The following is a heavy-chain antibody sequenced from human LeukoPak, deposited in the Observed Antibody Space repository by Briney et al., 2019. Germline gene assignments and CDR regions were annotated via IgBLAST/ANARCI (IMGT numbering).Heavy chain of an antibody. J-gene: IGHJ4*02. CDR1: GYTFTGYY. CDR3: ARPREHCSGGSCYFDY. V-gene: IGHV1-2*02. D-gene: IGHD2-15*01. CDR2: INPSSGGT. Sequence: GASVKVSCKASGYTFTGYYMHWVRQAPGQGLEWMGWINPSSGGTNYAQKFQGRVTMTRDTSISTAYMELSRLRSDDTAVYYCARPREHCSGGSCYFDYWGQGTLVTVSS.